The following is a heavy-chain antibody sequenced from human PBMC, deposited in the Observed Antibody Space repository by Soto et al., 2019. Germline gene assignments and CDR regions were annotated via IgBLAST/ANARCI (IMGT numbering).Heavy chain of an antibody. V-gene: IGHV4-59*01. CDR3: ARDLKEYCSDGKCNWFDS. CDR1: GASISTYY. D-gene: IGHD2-15*01. Sequence: PSETLSLTCTVSGASISTYYWSWIRQPPGKGLEWIGYISYSGSTNYNPSLKSRVTISFDASKNQISLQVRSATAADAAVYYCARDLKEYCSDGKCNWFDSWSQGTLVIVSS. J-gene: IGHJ5*01. CDR2: ISYSGST.